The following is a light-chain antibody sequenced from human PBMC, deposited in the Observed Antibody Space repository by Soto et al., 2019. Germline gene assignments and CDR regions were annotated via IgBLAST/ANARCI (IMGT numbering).Light chain of an antibody. J-gene: IGLJ2*01. V-gene: IGLV4-69*01. CDR2: VTSDGSH. Sequence: QSVRTQLPSASASLGASVKLTCTLSSGHSRYAIAWHQQQPEKGPRYLMKVTSDGSHIKGDGIPDRFSGSSSGAERYLTISSLQSEDDADYYCQTWCTGLVVFGGGTKVTVL. CDR1: SGHSRYA. CDR3: QTWCTGLVV.